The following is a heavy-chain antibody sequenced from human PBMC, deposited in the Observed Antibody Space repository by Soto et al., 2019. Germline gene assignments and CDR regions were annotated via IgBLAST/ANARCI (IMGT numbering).Heavy chain of an antibody. CDR2: IKQDGSEK. V-gene: IGHV3-7*01. Sequence: GGSLSLSCAASGFPFSSYWMSWVRQAPGKGLEWVANIKQDGSEKYYVDSVKGRFTISRDNAKNSLYLQINSLRAEDTAVYYCARVMVVEPDYWGQGTLVTVSS. CDR1: GFPFSSYW. J-gene: IGHJ4*02. D-gene: IGHD2-15*01. CDR3: ARVMVVEPDY.